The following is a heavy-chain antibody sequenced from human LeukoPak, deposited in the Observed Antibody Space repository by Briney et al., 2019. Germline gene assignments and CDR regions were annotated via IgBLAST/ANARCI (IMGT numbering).Heavy chain of an antibody. J-gene: IGHJ4*02. Sequence: GGSLRLSCAASGFTVSSNYMSWVRQAPGKGLEWVSAISGSGGSTYYADSVKGRFTISRDNSKNTLYLQMNSLRAEDTAVYYCAKDHNWGAFFDYWGQGTLVTVSS. CDR2: ISGSGGST. V-gene: IGHV3-23*01. CDR1: GFTVSSNY. CDR3: AKDHNWGAFFDY. D-gene: IGHD1-1*01.